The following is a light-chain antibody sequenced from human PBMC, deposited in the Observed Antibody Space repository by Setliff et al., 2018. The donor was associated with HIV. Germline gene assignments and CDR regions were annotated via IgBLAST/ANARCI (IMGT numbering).Light chain of an antibody. CDR1: SSDVGGYNY. V-gene: IGLV2-14*03. Sequence: QSALTQPPSASGSPGQSVTISCTGTSSDVGGYNYVSWYQQHPGKAPKLIIYDVTYRPSGVSNRFSGSKSGNTASLTISGLQAEDEADYYCCSYRTNIAGVFGGGTKVTVL. CDR3: CSYRTNIAGV. J-gene: IGLJ3*02. CDR2: DVT.